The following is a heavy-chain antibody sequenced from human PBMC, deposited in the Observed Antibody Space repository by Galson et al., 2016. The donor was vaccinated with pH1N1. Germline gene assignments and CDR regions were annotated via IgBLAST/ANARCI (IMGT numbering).Heavy chain of an antibody. V-gene: IGHV5-10-1*01. J-gene: IGHJ4*02. CDR1: ASSFTGYW. CDR2: INPRDSYT. CDR3: ATGPSPDY. Sequence: QSGAEVKEPGESLTISCKGFASSFTGYWISWVRQMPGKGLEWMGRINPRDSYTDYSPSFQGHVTISTDESISTAYLKWSTLKASDTAIYYCATGPSPDYWGQGTLVIVSS.